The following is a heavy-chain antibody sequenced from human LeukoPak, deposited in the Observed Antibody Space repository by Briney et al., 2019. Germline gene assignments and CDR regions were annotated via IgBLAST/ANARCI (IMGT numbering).Heavy chain of an antibody. CDR3: YYYYGMDV. CDR2: ISYDGSKK. CDR1: GFTFSSYG. J-gene: IGHJ6*02. V-gene: IGHV3-30*03. D-gene: IGHD2-2*01. Sequence: GRSLRLSCAASGFTFSSYGMLWVRQAPGKGLEWVAVISYDGSKKYYADSVKGRFTISRDNSEDTGVYYCAKDPYGSSTSCPPYYYYGMDVWGQGTTVTVSS.